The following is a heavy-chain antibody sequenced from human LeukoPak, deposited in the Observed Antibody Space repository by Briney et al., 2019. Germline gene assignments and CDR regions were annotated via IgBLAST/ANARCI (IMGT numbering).Heavy chain of an antibody. CDR1: AFTFSNYA. V-gene: IGHV3-21*01. CDR3: ARDFVNSGYYFDY. D-gene: IGHD3-22*01. CDR2: ITSSSSFI. J-gene: IGHJ4*02. Sequence: GGSLRLSCAASAFTFSNYAMSWVRQAPGKGLEWVSSITSSSSFIYYADSLKGRFTISRDNAKNSLYLQMNSLRAEDTAVYYCARDFVNSGYYFDYWGQGTLVTVSS.